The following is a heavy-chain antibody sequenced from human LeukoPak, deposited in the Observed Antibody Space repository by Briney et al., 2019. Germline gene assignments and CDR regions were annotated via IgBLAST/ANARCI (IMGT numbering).Heavy chain of an antibody. CDR3: ASHSAEYDILTGYHSYNSFDP. CDR2: SHSSGST. D-gene: IGHD3-9*01. J-gene: IGHJ5*02. Sequence: PSETLSLTCTVSGGSVISTTYYWGWVRQPPGKGLEWIGSSHSSGSTYYKPSLKSRVTISVDTSNNQFSLKVGSVAAADTAVYYCASHSAEYDILTGYHSYNSFDPWGQGILVTVSS. CDR1: GGSVISTTYY. V-gene: IGHV4-39*01.